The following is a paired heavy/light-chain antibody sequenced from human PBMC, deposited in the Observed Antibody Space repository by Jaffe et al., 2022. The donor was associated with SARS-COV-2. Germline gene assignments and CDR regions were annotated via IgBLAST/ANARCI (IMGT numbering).Light chain of an antibody. CDR3: SSYVGSNNFYV. Sequence: QSALTQPPSASGSPGQSVTISCTGTSSDVGGYNYVSWYQQHPGKAPKFMIYEVNKRPSGVPDRFSGSKSGNTASLTVSGLQAEDEADYYCSSYVGSNNFYVFGTGTKVTVL. J-gene: IGLJ1*01. CDR1: SSDVGGYNY. CDR2: EVN. V-gene: IGLV2-8*01.
Heavy chain of an antibody. CDR2: IYTSGST. CDR1: GGSINSGGNY. J-gene: IGHJ6*02. V-gene: IGHV4-61*02. CDR3: ARDFPSFGEYPYGMDV. Sequence: QVQLQESGPGLVKPSQTLSLTCTVSGGSINSGGNYWSWIRQPAGKGLEWIGRIYTSGSTNYNPSLKSRVIISVDRAKNQFSLKLSSVTAADTAAYYCARDFPSFGEYPYGMDVWGQGTMVTVSS. D-gene: IGHD3-10*01.